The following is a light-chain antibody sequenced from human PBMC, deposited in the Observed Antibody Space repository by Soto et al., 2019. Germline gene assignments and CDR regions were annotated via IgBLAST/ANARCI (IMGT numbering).Light chain of an antibody. CDR1: QSVSSSY. CDR2: GAA. Sequence: EIVLTQSPGTLSLSPGERATLSCRASQSVSSSYLAWYQQKPGQAPRLLIYGAASRATGIPDRFSGSGSGTDVTLTFSRLEPEDFAVYYCQQDGSSPLTFGGRTKVEIK. CDR3: QQDGSSPLT. J-gene: IGKJ4*01. V-gene: IGKV3-20*01.